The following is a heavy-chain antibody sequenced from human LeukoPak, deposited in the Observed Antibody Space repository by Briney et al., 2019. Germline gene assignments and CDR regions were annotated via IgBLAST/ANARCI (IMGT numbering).Heavy chain of an antibody. Sequence: GGSLRLSCAASGFTFSSYGMHWVRQAPGKGLEWVAVISYDGSNKYYADSVKGRFTISRDNSKNTLYLQMNSLRAEDTAVYYCARDKETGYSSGWYIWGQGTLVTVSS. V-gene: IGHV3-30*03. CDR3: ARDKETGYSSGWYI. J-gene: IGHJ4*02. CDR2: ISYDGSNK. D-gene: IGHD6-19*01. CDR1: GFTFSSYG.